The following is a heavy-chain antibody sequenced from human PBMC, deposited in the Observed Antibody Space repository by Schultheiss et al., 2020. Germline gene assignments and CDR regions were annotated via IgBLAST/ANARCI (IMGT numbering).Heavy chain of an antibody. Sequence: GGSLRLSCAASGFTFSSYWMHWVRQATGKGLVLVSRINSDGSSTSYADSVKGRFTITRENAKNTLYLQMNSMRAEDTAVYYCARDGSGMDVWGQGTTVTVSS. CDR3: ARDGSGMDV. J-gene: IGHJ6*02. CDR2: INSDGSST. D-gene: IGHD1-26*01. CDR1: GFTFSSYW. V-gene: IGHV3-74*01.